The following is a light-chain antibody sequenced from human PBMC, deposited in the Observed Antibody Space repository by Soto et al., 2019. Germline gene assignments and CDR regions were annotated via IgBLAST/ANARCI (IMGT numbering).Light chain of an antibody. J-gene: IGKJ5*01. V-gene: IGKV3-20*01. Sequence: EIVLTQSPGTRCLSQGEIATFSCRASQSVSSRYLAWYQQKPGQAPRLLIYGASSRATGIPDRFSGSGSGTDFTLTISRLEPEDFAVYYCQQYSSSPRVTFGQGTRLEI. CDR1: QSVSSRY. CDR2: GAS. CDR3: QQYSSSPRVT.